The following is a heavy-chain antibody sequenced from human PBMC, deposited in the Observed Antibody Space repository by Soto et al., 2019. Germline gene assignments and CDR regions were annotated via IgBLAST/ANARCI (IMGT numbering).Heavy chain of an antibody. J-gene: IGHJ3*01. V-gene: IGHV3-30*18. CDR2: ISFDGNNK. Sequence: QVKLVESGGGVVQPGRSLRLSCEATGFIFNDYGMHWVRQGPGKGLDWVGVISFDGNNKYYAQSVKGRFTIYRDNSKHTLSLHRDSLRREDTAVYHCVEGDLDISLVNSPDSFESWGQGTMVTVSS. D-gene: IGHD5-12*01. CDR3: VEGDLDISLVNSPDSFES. CDR1: GFIFNDYG.